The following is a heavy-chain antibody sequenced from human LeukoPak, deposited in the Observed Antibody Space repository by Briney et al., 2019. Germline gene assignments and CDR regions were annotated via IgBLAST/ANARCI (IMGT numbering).Heavy chain of an antibody. CDR3: ARDPTLERRGV. Sequence: PGGSLRLSCVASGFTFSSYDMHWVRQTTGKGLEWVSAIGTAVDTSYAGSVKGRFTISRENAKNTLYLQMNSLRAEDTAVYYCARDPTLERRGVWGQGTLVTVSS. CDR1: GFTFSSYD. D-gene: IGHD1-1*01. J-gene: IGHJ4*02. CDR2: IGTAVDT. V-gene: IGHV3-13*01.